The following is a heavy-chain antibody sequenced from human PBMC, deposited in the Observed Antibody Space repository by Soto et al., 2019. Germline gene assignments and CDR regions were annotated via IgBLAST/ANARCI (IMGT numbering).Heavy chain of an antibody. CDR3: ARDRGVAPPVAGNTHYYYYMDV. V-gene: IGHV1-18*01. CDR2: ISAFNGNT. D-gene: IGHD6-19*01. CDR1: GYSFTNYG. Sequence: QDQLVQSGAEVNKPGASVTVSCKASGYSFTNYGVTWVRQAPGQGLEWMGWISAFNGNTHYAQNLQGRVTMTTDASTSTAYMELRSLRSDDTAVYYCARDRGVAPPVAGNTHYYYYMDVWGKGTTVTVSS. J-gene: IGHJ6*03.